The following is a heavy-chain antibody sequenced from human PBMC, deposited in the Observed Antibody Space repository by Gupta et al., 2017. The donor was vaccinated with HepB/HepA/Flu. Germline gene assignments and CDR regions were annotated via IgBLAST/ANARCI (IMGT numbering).Heavy chain of an antibody. V-gene: IGHV3-21*01. D-gene: IGHD2-2*01. Sequence: EVQLVESGGGLVKPGGSLRLSCAASGFTFSSYSMNWVRQAPGKGLEWVSSISSSSSYIYYADSVKGRFTISRDNAKNSLYLQMNSLRAEDTAVYYCARGLLIVVVPAAVDYWGQGTLVTVSS. J-gene: IGHJ4*02. CDR1: GFTFSSYS. CDR2: ISSSSSYI. CDR3: ARGLLIVVVPAAVDY.